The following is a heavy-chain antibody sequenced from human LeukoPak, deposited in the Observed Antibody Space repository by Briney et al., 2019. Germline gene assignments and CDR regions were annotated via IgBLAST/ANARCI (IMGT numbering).Heavy chain of an antibody. CDR3: AKDPRQELPYYYYYYMDV. CDR1: GFTFSSYA. Sequence: GGSLRLSCAASGFTFSSYAMSWVRQAPGKGLEWVSAISGSGGNTYYADSVKGRFTISRDNSKNTLYLQMNSLRAEDTAVYYCAKDPRQELPYYYYYYMDVWGKGTTVTVSS. D-gene: IGHD1-26*01. J-gene: IGHJ6*03. CDR2: ISGSGGNT. V-gene: IGHV3-23*01.